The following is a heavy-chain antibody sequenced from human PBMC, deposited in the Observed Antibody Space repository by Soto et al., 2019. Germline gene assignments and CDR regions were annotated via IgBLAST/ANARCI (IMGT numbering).Heavy chain of an antibody. V-gene: IGHV5-10-1*01. J-gene: IGHJ6*02. CDR2: SDPSDSYT. Sequence: EVQLVKSGAEVKKPGVSLRISCKGSGYSFTSYWISWVRQMPGKGLEWMGRSDPSDSYTNYRPSFQGHVTISADKSISTPYLQSSSPKSSDTAMYYCARLAMATRRGYSGMELWGQGTTVTVSS. CDR3: ARLAMATRRGYSGMEL. D-gene: IGHD5-12*01. CDR1: GYSFTSYW.